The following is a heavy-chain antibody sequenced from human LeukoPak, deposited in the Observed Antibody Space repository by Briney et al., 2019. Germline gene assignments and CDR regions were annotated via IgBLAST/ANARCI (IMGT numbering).Heavy chain of an antibody. Sequence: GGSPRLSCAASGFTFSESWMSWVRQAPGQGPEWVAAIKEDGSEKDYVDSVKGRFTISRDNAKNSLYLQMNSLRAEDTAVYYCATYTNWVAGDVWGQGTTVSVSS. V-gene: IGHV3-7*01. CDR3: ATYTNWVAGDV. CDR1: GFTFSESW. J-gene: IGHJ6*02. CDR2: IKEDGSEK. D-gene: IGHD1-1*01.